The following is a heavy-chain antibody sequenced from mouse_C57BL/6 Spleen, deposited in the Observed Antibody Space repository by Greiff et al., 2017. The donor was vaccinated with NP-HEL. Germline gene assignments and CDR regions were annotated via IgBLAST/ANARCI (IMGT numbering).Heavy chain of an antibody. CDR3: GGHDADYDGGEYAY. V-gene: IGHV2-6*02. D-gene: IGHD2-4*01. Sequence: VQLQESGPGLVAPSQSLSITCTVSGFSLTSYGVHWVRQPPGKGLEWLVVIWSGGSTTYNSAFKSRLSISKDNSKSQVFLKMNSLQTDDTAVYYCGGHDADYDGGEYAYWGHAVLVTLSA. J-gene: IGHJ3*01. CDR1: GFSLTSYG. CDR2: IWSGGST.